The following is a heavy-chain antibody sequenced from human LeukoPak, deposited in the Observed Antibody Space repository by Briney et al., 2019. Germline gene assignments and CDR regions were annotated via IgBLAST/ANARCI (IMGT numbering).Heavy chain of an antibody. V-gene: IGHV3-21*01. CDR3: ARDYGDYYFDY. Sequence: GGSLRLSCAASGFTFGSYGMNWFRQAPGRGLEWVASISSTGFYKYYADSVKGRFTISRDNSKTSLYLQMNSLRGEDSGVYYCARDYGDYYFDYWGQGTLVSVSS. CDR2: ISSTGFYK. D-gene: IGHD4-17*01. J-gene: IGHJ4*02. CDR1: GFTFGSYG.